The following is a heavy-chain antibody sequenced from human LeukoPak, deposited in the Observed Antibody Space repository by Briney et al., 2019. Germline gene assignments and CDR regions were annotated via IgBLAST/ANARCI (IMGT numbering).Heavy chain of an antibody. J-gene: IGHJ4*02. V-gene: IGHV4-34*01. CDR3: ARGAGSYDY. CDR2: ISHSGST. CDR1: GGSFSGYF. Sequence: SETLSLTCAVYGGSFSGYFWTWIRQPPGKGLEWIGEISHSGSTNYNSSLKSRVTMSAATSKNQCSLKLNSVTAADTAVYYCARGAGSYDYWGQGTLVTVSS. D-gene: IGHD1-26*01.